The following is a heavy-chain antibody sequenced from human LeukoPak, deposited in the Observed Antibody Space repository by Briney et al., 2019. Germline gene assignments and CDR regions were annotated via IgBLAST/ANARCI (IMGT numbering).Heavy chain of an antibody. V-gene: IGHV4-34*01. CDR2: INHSGST. D-gene: IGHD3-22*01. Sequence: SETLSLTCAVYGGSFSGYYWSWIRQPPGKGLEWIGEINHSGSTNYNPSLKSRVTISVDTSKNQFSLKLSSVTAADTAVYYCARGDTYYYDSSGYPEPLDYWGQGTLVTDSS. J-gene: IGHJ4*02. CDR1: GGSFSGYY. CDR3: ARGDTYYYDSSGYPEPLDY.